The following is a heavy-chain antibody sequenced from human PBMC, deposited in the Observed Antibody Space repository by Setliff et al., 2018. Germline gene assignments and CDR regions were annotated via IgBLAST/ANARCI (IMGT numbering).Heavy chain of an antibody. D-gene: IGHD3-3*01. Sequence: ASVQVSCKAVGYTFLSYGLSWVRQAPGQGLEWMGWISAYTGKTDYAQNFQGRVTMTTDTSTNTAYLELRSLRYDDTAVYFCARAPRLEWILPTFDYWGQGTPVTVSS. CDR2: ISAYTGKT. CDR1: GYTFLSYG. V-gene: IGHV1-18*01. J-gene: IGHJ4*02. CDR3: ARAPRLEWILPTFDY.